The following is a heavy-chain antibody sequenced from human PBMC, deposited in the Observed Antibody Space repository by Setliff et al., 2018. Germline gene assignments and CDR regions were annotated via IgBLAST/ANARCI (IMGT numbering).Heavy chain of an antibody. CDR2: INAGNGNI. Sequence: GASVKVSCKASGDTSTTYAIHWVRQAPGQGLEWMGWINAGNGNIRYSQNFQGRVTITRDTSASTAYMELSSLTSEDTAIYYCARGDVYSGSYYHFDHWGQGTLVTVSS. CDR1: GDTSTTYA. V-gene: IGHV1-3*01. D-gene: IGHD1-26*01. J-gene: IGHJ4*02. CDR3: ARGDVYSGSYYHFDH.